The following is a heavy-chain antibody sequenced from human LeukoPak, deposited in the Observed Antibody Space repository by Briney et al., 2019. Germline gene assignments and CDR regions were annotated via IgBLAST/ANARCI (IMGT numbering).Heavy chain of an antibody. D-gene: IGHD6-13*01. J-gene: IGHJ4*02. CDR2: ISSSGSTI. CDR3: ARDLMGIAYRGALYY. Sequence: LSLTCAVYGGSFSGYYWSWIRQAPGKGLEWVSYISSSGSTIYYADSVKGRFTISRDNAKNSLYLQMNSLRAEDTAVYYCARDLMGIAYRGALYYWGQGTLVTVSS. CDR1: GGSFSGYY. V-gene: IGHV3-11*01.